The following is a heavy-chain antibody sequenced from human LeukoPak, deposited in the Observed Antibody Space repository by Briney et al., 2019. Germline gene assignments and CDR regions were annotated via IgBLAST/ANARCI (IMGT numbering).Heavy chain of an antibody. Sequence: GASVTVSCKASGGTFNNFAISWVRQAPGQGLEWVGGIIPMSGTANYAQKFQGRVTITADESTSTAYMELSSLRSEDTAVYYCARMVYYDSSPFDYWGQGTLVTVSS. D-gene: IGHD3-22*01. CDR2: IIPMSGTA. CDR1: GGTFNNFA. CDR3: ARMVYYDSSPFDY. J-gene: IGHJ4*02. V-gene: IGHV1-69*13.